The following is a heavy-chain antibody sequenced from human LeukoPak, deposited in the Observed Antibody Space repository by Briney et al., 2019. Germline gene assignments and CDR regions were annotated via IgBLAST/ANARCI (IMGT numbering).Heavy chain of an antibody. CDR2: INPNSGGT. D-gene: IGHD3-22*01. V-gene: IGHV1-2*06. Sequence: GASVKVSCKASGYTFTYYYIHWVRQAPGQGLEWMGRINPNSGGTNYAQKFQGRVTMTRDTSISTAYMELSRLRSDDTALYYCARAGVWDYSDTSGYHNGAFDIWGQGTMVTVSS. CDR1: GYTFTYYY. CDR3: ARAGVWDYSDTSGYHNGAFDI. J-gene: IGHJ3*02.